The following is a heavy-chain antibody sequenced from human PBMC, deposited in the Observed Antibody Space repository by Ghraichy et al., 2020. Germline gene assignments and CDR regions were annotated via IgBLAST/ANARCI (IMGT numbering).Heavy chain of an antibody. Sequence: SQTLSLTCAVYGGSFSGYYWSWIRQPPGKGLEWIGEINHSGSTNYNPSLKSRVTISVDTSKNQFSLKLSSVTAADTAVYYCAREAGVYSYGYGVDYWGQGTLVTVSS. CDR3: AREAGVYSYGYGVDY. J-gene: IGHJ4*02. CDR1: GGSFSGYY. CDR2: INHSGST. V-gene: IGHV4-34*01. D-gene: IGHD5-18*01.